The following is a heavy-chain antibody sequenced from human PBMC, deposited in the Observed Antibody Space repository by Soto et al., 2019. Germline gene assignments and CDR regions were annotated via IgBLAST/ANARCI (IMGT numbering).Heavy chain of an antibody. CDR2: LTGSGDGT. Sequence: EVQLLESGGGLVQPGGSLRLSCAASGLTFSIYGMSWVRQAPGKGLEWVSALTGSGDGTYYADSVKGRFTISRDNSKNTLYLQMNSLRAEDTAVYYCAKDRNRYCSGGSCYSFDYWGQGTLVTVSS. J-gene: IGHJ4*02. CDR1: GLTFSIYG. D-gene: IGHD2-15*01. V-gene: IGHV3-23*01. CDR3: AKDRNRYCSGGSCYSFDY.